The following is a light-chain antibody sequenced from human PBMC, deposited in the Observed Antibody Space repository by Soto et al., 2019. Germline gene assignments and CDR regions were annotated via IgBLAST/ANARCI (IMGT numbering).Light chain of an antibody. J-gene: IGKJ4*01. V-gene: IGKV3-15*01. Sequence: ETVMTQSPATLSVSPGERATLSCRASQSVSSNLAWYQQKPGQAPRLLIHGASTRATVIPARFSGGGSGAEFTLTISSLQSEDFAVYYCQQYDNLPLTFGGGTKVDIK. CDR1: QSVSSN. CDR2: GAS. CDR3: QQYDNLPLT.